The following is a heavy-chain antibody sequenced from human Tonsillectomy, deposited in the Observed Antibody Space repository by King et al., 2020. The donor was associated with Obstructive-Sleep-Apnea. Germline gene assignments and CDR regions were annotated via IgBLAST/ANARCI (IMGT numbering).Heavy chain of an antibody. D-gene: IGHD5-18*01. V-gene: IGHV4-59*08. J-gene: IGHJ4*02. Sequence: VQLQESGPGLVKPSETLSLTCTVSGGSISSYYWGWIRQPPGKGLEWIGYIYYSVSTTSNPSHKSRVTISVDTSKNQFSLKLSCVTAADTAVYYCARQTRHGYSYLFDYWGQGTLVTVSS. CDR1: GGSISSYY. CDR2: IYYSVST. CDR3: ARQTRHGYSYLFDY.